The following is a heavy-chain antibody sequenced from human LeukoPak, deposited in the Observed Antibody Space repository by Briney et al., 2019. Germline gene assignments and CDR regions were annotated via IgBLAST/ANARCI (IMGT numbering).Heavy chain of an antibody. CDR2: IYYSGST. V-gene: IGHV4-39*07. D-gene: IGHD2-2*01. J-gene: IGHJ3*02. CDR1: GASISSSTDY. CDR3: ARGLVVSAFDI. Sequence: SETLSLTCTVSGASISSSTDYWGWIRQPPGKGLEWIANIYYSGSTYYNPSLKSRVTISVDTSKNLFSLRLSSVAAADTAVYYCARGLVVSAFDIWGQGTMVTVSS.